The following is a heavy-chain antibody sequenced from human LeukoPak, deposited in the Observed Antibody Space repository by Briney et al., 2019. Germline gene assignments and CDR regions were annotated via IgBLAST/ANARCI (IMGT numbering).Heavy chain of an antibody. V-gene: IGHV3-7*01. J-gene: IGHJ4*02. CDR2: IQQDGSEK. CDR1: GFTLTSYW. D-gene: IGHD1-26*01. Sequence: GRSLRLSCAASGFTLTSYWMTWVRLAPGKGLGWVANIQQDGSEKNYVDSAKGRFTISRDNTKNSLYLQMNSLRAEDTAVYYCAGAAGWEQAYWGQGTQVTVSS. CDR3: AGAAGWEQAY.